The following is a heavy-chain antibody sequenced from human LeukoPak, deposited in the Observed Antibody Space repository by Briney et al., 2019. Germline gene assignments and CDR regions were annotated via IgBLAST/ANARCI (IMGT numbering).Heavy chain of an antibody. J-gene: IGHJ4*02. D-gene: IGHD3-22*01. CDR1: GYTFTSYG. CDR2: ISAYNGNT. CDR3: ARDPSYYYDSSGYHHSLYYFDY. V-gene: IGHV1-18*01. Sequence: ASVKVSCKASGYTFTSYGISWVRQAPGQGLEWMGWISAYNGNTNYAQKLQGRVTMTTDTSTSTAYMELRSLRSDDTAVYYCARDPSYYYDSSGYHHSLYYFDYWGQGTLVTVSS.